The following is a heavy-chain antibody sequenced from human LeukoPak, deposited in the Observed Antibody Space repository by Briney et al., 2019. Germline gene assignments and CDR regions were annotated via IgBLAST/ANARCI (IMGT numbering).Heavy chain of an antibody. Sequence: GASVKVSCKASGYTFTSYYMHWVRQAPGQGLEWMGWINPNSGGTKYAQKFQGRVTMTRDTSISTAYMELRRLTADDTAVYYCARGRGPYYCVMDVWGQGTAVTVSS. D-gene: IGHD3-10*01. J-gene: IGHJ6*02. CDR3: ARGRGPYYCVMDV. CDR1: GYTFTSYY. CDR2: INPNSGGT. V-gene: IGHV1-2*02.